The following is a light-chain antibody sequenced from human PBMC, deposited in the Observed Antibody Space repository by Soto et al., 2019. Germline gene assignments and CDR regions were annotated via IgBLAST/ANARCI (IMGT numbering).Light chain of an antibody. CDR2: EGS. V-gene: IGLV2-23*03. Sequence: QSSLTQPASVSGSPGQSITISCTGTSSDIGTYNLVSCYQQHPGKAPQLLVYEGSRRPSGFSDRFSGSKSGNTASLTISGVQAEDEADYYCCSYAGRNTFVFGGGTKLTVL. CDR1: SSDIGTYNL. CDR3: CSYAGRNTFV. J-gene: IGLJ3*02.